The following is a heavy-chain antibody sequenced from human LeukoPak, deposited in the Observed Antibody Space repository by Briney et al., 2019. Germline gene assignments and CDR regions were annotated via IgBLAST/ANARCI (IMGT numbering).Heavy chain of an antibody. V-gene: IGHV1-69*13. CDR1: GGTFSSYA. D-gene: IGHD3-10*01. CDR3: TTDSGRSYFYFNF. J-gene: IGHJ4*02. Sequence: SVKVSCKASGGTFSSYAISWVRQAPGQGLEWMGGIIPIFGTANYAQKFQGRVTITADESTSTAYMELSSLRSEDTAVYFCTTDSGRSYFYFNFWGQGTLVTVSS. CDR2: IIPIFGTA.